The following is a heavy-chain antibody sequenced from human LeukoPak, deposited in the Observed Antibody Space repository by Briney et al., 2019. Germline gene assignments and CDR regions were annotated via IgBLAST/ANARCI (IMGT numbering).Heavy chain of an antibody. D-gene: IGHD3-22*01. V-gene: IGHV3-7*01. Sequence: GGSLRLSCAASGFTFNYYWMSWVRQAPGKGLEWVANIKQDGSETYYVDSVKGRFTISRDNSKNSLYLQMNSLRAEDTAVYYCATGLYDSSGYHGAYWGQGTLVTVSS. CDR2: IKQDGSET. CDR3: ATGLYDSSGYHGAY. CDR1: GFTFNYYW. J-gene: IGHJ4*02.